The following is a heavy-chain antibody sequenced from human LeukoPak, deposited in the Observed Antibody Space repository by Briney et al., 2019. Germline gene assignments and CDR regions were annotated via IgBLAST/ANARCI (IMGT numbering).Heavy chain of an antibody. CDR1: GFTVSSNY. CDR3: ARGGLAYCGGDCYSGFDY. J-gene: IGHJ4*02. D-gene: IGHD2-21*02. Sequence: PGGSLRLSCAASGFTVSSNYMSWVRQAPGKGLEWVSVIYSGGSTYYADSVKGRFTISRDNSKNTLYLQMNSLRAEDTAVYYCARGGLAYCGGDCYSGFDYWGQGTLVTVSS. CDR2: IYSGGST. V-gene: IGHV3-53*05.